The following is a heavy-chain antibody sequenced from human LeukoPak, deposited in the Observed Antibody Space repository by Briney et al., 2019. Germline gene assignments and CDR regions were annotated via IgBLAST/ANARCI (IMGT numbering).Heavy chain of an antibody. CDR3: ASPRYCSGGSCYSGFDY. J-gene: IGHJ4*02. D-gene: IGHD2-15*01. Sequence: ASVKVSCKASGYTFTSYDINWVRQATGQGLEWMGWMNPNSGNTGYAQKFQGRVTMTRNTSISTAYMELSSLRSEDTAVYYCASPRYCSGGSCYSGFDYWGQGTLVTVSS. V-gene: IGHV1-8*01. CDR2: MNPNSGNT. CDR1: GYTFTSYD.